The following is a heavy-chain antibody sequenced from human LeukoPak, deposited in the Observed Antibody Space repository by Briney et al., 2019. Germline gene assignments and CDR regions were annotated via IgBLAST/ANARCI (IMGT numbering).Heavy chain of an antibody. V-gene: IGHV1-2*06. CDR1: GYTFTSYD. J-gene: IGHJ4*02. CDR3: ARAKRLPLDY. CDR2: IDPNSGGT. D-gene: IGHD1-1*01. Sequence: ASVKVSCKASGYTFTSYDINWVRQATGQGLEWMGRIDPNSGGTNYAQKFQGRVTMTRDTSINTAYMELSRLRSDDSAVYYCARAKRLPLDYWGQGALVTVSS.